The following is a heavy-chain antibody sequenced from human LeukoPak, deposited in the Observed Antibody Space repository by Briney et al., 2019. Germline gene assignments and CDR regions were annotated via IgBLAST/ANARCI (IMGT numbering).Heavy chain of an antibody. V-gene: IGHV4-59*01. Sequence: PSETLSLTCTVSGGSISSYYWSWIRQPPGKGQEWIGYIYYSGSTNYNPSLTSRVTISVDTSKNQFSLKLSSVTAADTAVYYCARESIAAAGRWAFDLWARGKVLTVSS. CDR2: IYYSGST. CDR1: GGSISSYY. J-gene: IGHJ3*01. CDR3: ARESIAAAGRWAFDL. D-gene: IGHD6-13*01.